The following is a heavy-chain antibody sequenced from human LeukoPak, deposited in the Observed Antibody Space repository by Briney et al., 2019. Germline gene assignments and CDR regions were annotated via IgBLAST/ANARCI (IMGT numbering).Heavy chain of an antibody. Sequence: SSVKVSCKASGGTFSSYAISWVRQAPGQGLEWMGGIIPIFGTANYAQKFQGRVTITADESTSTAYMELSSLRSEDTAVYYCARWIRDAEITRSYWFDPWGQGTLVTVSS. J-gene: IGHJ5*02. CDR2: IIPIFGTA. CDR1: GGTFSSYA. CDR3: ARWIRDAEITRSYWFDP. V-gene: IGHV1-69*01. D-gene: IGHD1-14*01.